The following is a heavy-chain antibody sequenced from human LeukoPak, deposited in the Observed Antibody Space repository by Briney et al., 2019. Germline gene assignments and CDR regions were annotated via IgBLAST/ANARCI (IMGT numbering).Heavy chain of an antibody. V-gene: IGHV3-21*01. Sequence: GGSLGLSCAASGFTFSSYSMNWVRQAPRKGLEWVSSISSSSSYIYYADSVKGRFTISRDNAKNSLYLQMNSLRAEDTAVYYCARDVLGYGDYEDWGQGTLVTVSS. CDR3: ARDVLGYGDYED. CDR1: GFTFSSYS. CDR2: ISSSSSYI. J-gene: IGHJ4*02. D-gene: IGHD4-17*01.